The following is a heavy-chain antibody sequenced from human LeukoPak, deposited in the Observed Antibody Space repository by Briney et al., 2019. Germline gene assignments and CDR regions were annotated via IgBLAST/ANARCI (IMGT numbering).Heavy chain of an antibody. D-gene: IGHD3-16*01. CDR3: AKDNQRGGFQH. Sequence: GGSLRLSCAASGFSFDDNAMYGVRQAPGKGLEWVSLISGDGATTYYADSVKGRFNISRDNSKSSLYLQMNSLRSEGSALYYCAKDNQRGGFQHWGQGTLVTVSS. CDR1: GFSFDDNA. J-gene: IGHJ1*01. CDR2: ISGDGATT. V-gene: IGHV3-43*02.